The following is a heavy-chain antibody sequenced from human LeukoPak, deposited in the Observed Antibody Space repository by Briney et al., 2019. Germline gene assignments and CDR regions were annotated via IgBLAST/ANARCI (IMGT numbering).Heavy chain of an antibody. CDR3: ARVVTYYYDSSGYSDAFDI. V-gene: IGHV3-53*01. D-gene: IGHD3-22*01. CDR1: EFTFSSYA. J-gene: IGHJ3*02. CDR2: IYSGGST. Sequence: GGSLRLSCAASEFTFSSYAMSWVRQAPGKGLEWVSVIYSGGSTYYADSVKGRFTISRDNSKNTLYLQMNSLRAEDTAVYYCARVVTYYYDSSGYSDAFDIWGQGTMVTVSS.